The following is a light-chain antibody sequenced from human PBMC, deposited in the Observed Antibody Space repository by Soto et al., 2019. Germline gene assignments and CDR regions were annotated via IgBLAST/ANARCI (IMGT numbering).Light chain of an antibody. J-gene: IGLJ2*01. V-gene: IGLV2-23*01. Sequence: QSVLTQPASVSGSHGQSITISCTSYDLFSWYQHHPGKAPKLMIYEGSNRPSGVSDRFFGSKSGNTASLTISGLQAEDEAAYYCSSYAGAVVFGGGTQLTVL. CDR2: EGS. CDR1: SYDL. CDR3: SSYAGAVV.